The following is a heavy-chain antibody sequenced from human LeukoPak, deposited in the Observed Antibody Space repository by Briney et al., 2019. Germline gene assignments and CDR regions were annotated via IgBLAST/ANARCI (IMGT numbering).Heavy chain of an antibody. Sequence: GGSLRLSCAASGFTVSSNYMYWVRQTPGKGLEWVSVIYSGGSTYYADSVKGRFIISRDNSKNTLYLQMDTLRAEDTAVYYCARDKEYHFDHWGQGALVTVSS. CDR1: GFTVSSNY. D-gene: IGHD6-6*01. CDR2: IYSGGST. J-gene: IGHJ4*02. V-gene: IGHV3-66*01. CDR3: ARDKEYHFDH.